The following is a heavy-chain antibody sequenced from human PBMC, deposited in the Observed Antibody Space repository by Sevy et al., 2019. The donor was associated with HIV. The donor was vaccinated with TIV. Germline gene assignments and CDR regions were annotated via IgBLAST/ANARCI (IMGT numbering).Heavy chain of an antibody. CDR3: ARAARKEYDYYDSSGYYYGDYMDV. CDR2: INSDGSST. Sequence: GGSLRLSCAASGFTFSSYWMHWVRQAPGKGLVWVSRINSDGSSTSYADSVKGRFTISRDNAKNTLYLQMNSLRAEDTAVYYCARAARKEYDYYDSSGYYYGDYMDVWGKGTTVTVSS. CDR1: GFTFSSYW. V-gene: IGHV3-74*01. J-gene: IGHJ6*03. D-gene: IGHD3-22*01.